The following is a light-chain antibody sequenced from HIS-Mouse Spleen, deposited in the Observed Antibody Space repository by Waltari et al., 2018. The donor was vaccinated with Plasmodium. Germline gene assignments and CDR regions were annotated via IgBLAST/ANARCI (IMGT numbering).Light chain of an antibody. CDR3: CSYAGSYTVV. J-gene: IGLJ2*01. CDR2: DVS. CDR1: TRVVGGLNY. Sequence: QSALPQPASVSGSPGQPSPFSCTGPTRVVGGLNYVPWSHQTPGKAPKLMIYDVSKRPSGVPDRFSGSKSGNTASLTISGLQAEDEADYYCCSYAGSYTVVFGGGTKLTVL. V-gene: IGLV2-11*01.